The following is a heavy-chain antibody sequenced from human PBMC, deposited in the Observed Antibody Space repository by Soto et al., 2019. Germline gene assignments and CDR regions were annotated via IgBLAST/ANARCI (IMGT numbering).Heavy chain of an antibody. CDR2: INAGNGNT. D-gene: IGHD3-22*01. CDR1: GYTFTSYA. Sequence: QVQLVQSGAEEKKPGASVKVSCKASGYTFTSYAMHWVRQAPGQRLEWMGWINAGNGNTKYSQKFQGRVTITRDTSASTAYMELSSLRSEDTAVYYCAGGTYYYDSSGYYWDYYYGMDVWGQGTTVTVSS. J-gene: IGHJ6*02. CDR3: AGGTYYYDSSGYYWDYYYGMDV. V-gene: IGHV1-3*05.